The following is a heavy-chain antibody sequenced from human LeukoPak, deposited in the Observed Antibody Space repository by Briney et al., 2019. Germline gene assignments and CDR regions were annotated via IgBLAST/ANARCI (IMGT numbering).Heavy chain of an antibody. V-gene: IGHV3-20*04. CDR3: ARGYGDYLY. CDR2: INWDGGST. Sequence: PGGSLRLSCGASGFTFGDYGMAWVRHAPGKGLEWVSAINWDGGSTGYADSVKGRFTISRDNAKKSLYLQMNSLRAEDTAFYYCARGYGDYLYWGQGTLVTVSS. J-gene: IGHJ4*02. CDR1: GFTFGDYG. D-gene: IGHD4-17*01.